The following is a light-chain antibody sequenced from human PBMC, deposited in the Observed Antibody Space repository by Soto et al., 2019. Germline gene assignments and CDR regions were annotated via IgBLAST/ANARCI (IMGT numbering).Light chain of an antibody. V-gene: IGKV3-20*01. CDR3: QQYVTSPRT. Sequence: EVVLTQSPDTLSLSPGETATLSCRASQSLRPTYVAWYQQKPGQAPRLLIYGASFRATDIPNRFSGRGSGTDFTLSISRXEPEDLAVYYCQQYVTSPRTFGQGTKVDIK. J-gene: IGKJ1*01. CDR1: QSLRPTY. CDR2: GAS.